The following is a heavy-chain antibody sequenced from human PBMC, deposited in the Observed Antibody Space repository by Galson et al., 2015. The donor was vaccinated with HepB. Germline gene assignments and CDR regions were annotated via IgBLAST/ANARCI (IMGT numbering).Heavy chain of an antibody. CDR3: AKQWEYSSSSLDI. CDR1: GFTFSSYG. J-gene: IGHJ3*02. V-gene: IGHV3-30*18. D-gene: IGHD6-6*01. CDR2: LSYDGSNK. Sequence: SLRLSCAASGFTFSSYGMHWVRQAPGKGLEWVAVLSYDGSNKYYADSVKGRFTISRDNSKNTLYLQMNSLRAEDTAVYYCAKQWEYSSSSLDIWGQGTMVTVSS.